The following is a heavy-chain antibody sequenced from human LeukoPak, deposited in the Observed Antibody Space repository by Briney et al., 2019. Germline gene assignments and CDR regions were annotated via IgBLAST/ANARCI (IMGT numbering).Heavy chain of an antibody. CDR1: GYIFAHNG. CDR3: ARDTPRYGMDV. J-gene: IGHJ6*02. Sequence: ASVKVSCKTSGYIFAHNGISWVRQAPGQGPEWMGWISAYNGDTNYAQNFQGRVTMTRDTSTSTVYMELSSLRSEDTAVYYCARDTPRYGMDVWGQGTTVTVSS. CDR2: ISAYNGDT. V-gene: IGHV1-18*01.